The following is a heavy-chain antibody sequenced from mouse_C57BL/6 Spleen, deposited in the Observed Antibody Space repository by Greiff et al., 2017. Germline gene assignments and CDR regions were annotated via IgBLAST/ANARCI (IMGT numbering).Heavy chain of an antibody. CDR3: ARNHYGSSSFAY. CDR2: LNPNNGGT. J-gene: IGHJ3*01. CDR1: GYTFTDYY. D-gene: IGHD1-1*01. Sequence: EVQLQQSGPELVKPGASVKISCKASGYTFTDYYLNWVKQSHGKSLEWIGDLNPNNGGTSYNQKFKGKATLTVDKSSSTAYMELRSLTSEYSAVYYCARNHYGSSSFAYWGQGTLVTVSA. V-gene: IGHV1-26*01.